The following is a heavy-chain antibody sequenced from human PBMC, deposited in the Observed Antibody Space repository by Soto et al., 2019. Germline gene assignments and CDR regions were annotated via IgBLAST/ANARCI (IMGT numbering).Heavy chain of an antibody. Sequence: GGSLRLSCAASGFTFSSYAMSWVRQAPGKGLEWVSAISGRGGSTYYADSLKGRFTISRDNSKNTLYLQMNSLRAEDTAVYYCAKDAGDSSEGEDFDYWGQGTLVTVSS. CDR2: ISGRGGST. D-gene: IGHD6-25*01. J-gene: IGHJ4*02. V-gene: IGHV3-23*01. CDR1: GFTFSSYA. CDR3: AKDAGDSSEGEDFDY.